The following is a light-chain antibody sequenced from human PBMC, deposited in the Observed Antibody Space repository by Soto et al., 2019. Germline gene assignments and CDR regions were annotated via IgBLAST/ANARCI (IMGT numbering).Light chain of an antibody. V-gene: IGLV2-14*01. CDR1: SSDVGGYNY. Sequence: QSALTRPASVSGSPGESITISCPGTSSDVGGYNYVSWYQQHPGKAPKLMIYDVSNRPSGVSNRSSGSKSGNTASLTISGLQAEDEADYYCSSYTSSSTPYVFGTGTRSPS. J-gene: IGLJ1*01. CDR2: DVS. CDR3: SSYTSSSTPYV.